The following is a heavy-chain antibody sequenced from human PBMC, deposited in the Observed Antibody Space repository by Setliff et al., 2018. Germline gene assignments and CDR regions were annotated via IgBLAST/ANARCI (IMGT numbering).Heavy chain of an antibody. CDR3: ARSGWLREYYFDY. Sequence: APVKVSCKASGYTFTGYYMHWVRQAPGQGLEWMGWINPNSGGTNYAQKFQGWVTMTRDTSISTAYMELSRLRSDDTAVYYCARSGWLREYYFDYWGQGTLVTVSS. J-gene: IGHJ4*02. D-gene: IGHD5-12*01. V-gene: IGHV1-2*04. CDR1: GYTFTGYY. CDR2: INPNSGGT.